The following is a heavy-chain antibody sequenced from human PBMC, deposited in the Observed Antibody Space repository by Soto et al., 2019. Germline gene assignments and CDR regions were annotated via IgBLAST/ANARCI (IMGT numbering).Heavy chain of an antibody. J-gene: IGHJ2*01. CDR2: IQYSGST. CDR1: GGSISSNSYY. V-gene: IGHV4-39*01. D-gene: IGHD5-12*01. CDR3: ARLPRAWLGDWYFDL. Sequence: QLQLQESGPGLVKPSETLSLTCTVSGGSISSNSYYWGWIRQPPGKGLEWIGSIQYSGSTYYNPSLKSRVTMSVDTSKNQFSLKLSFVTAADTAVYYCARLPRAWLGDWYFDLWGRGTLVTVSS.